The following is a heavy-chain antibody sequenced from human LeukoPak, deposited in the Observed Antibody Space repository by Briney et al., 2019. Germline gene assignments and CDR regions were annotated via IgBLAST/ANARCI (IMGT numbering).Heavy chain of an antibody. CDR2: VSRSGGIP. CDR3: AKDGRFGDFDH. J-gene: IGHJ4*02. CDR1: RFNLSNFV. V-gene: IGHV3-23*01. Sequence: GGSLRLSCVTSRFNLSNFVMNCVPQAPGKGLEGISRVSRSGGIPYSADSVKGRFTLSRDNSKNTVFLHMSGLRVEDTALYYCAKDGRFGDFDHWGQGTLVAVSS. D-gene: IGHD1-26*01.